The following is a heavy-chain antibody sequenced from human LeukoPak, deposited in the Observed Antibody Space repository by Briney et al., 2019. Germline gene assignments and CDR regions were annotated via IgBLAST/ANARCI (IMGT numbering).Heavy chain of an antibody. CDR2: INPNSGGT. CDR1: GYTFTGYY. V-gene: IGHV1-2*02. CDR3: ARVRDGYNDAYDI. J-gene: IGHJ3*02. Sequence: ASVKVSCKASGYTFTGYYMHWVRQAPGQGLEWMGWINPNSGGTNYAQKFQGRVTMTRDTSISTAYMELSRLRSDDTAVYYCARVRDGYNDAYDIWGQGTVVTVSS. D-gene: IGHD5-24*01.